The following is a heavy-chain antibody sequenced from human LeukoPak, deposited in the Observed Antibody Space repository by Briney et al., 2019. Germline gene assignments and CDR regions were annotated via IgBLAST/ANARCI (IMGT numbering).Heavy chain of an antibody. V-gene: IGHV3-53*01. Sequence: PGGSLRLSCAASGFSVNNNYIDWVRQAPGKGLEWVSSMDDFGLKYYRDSVTGRFTISRDSARDMVYLQMSSLRADDTAVYYCAGGTYYGTGGRPGYPNYWGLGTLVTVSS. J-gene: IGHJ4*02. D-gene: IGHD3-10*01. CDR2: MDDFGLK. CDR1: GFSVNNNY. CDR3: AGGTYYGTGGRPGYPNY.